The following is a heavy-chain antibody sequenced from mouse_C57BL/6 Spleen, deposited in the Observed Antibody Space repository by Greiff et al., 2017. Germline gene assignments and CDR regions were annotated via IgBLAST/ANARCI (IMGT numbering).Heavy chain of an antibody. Sequence: EVMLVESVAELVRPGASVKLSCTASGFNIKNTYMHWVKQRPEQGLEWIGRIDPANGNTKYAPKFPGKATITADPSSNTAYLQLSSLTSEDTAIYYCASSHYSNPAWFAYWGQGTLVTVSA. CDR1: GFNIKNTY. CDR2: IDPANGNT. J-gene: IGHJ3*01. D-gene: IGHD2-5*01. CDR3: ASSHYSNPAWFAY. V-gene: IGHV14-3*01.